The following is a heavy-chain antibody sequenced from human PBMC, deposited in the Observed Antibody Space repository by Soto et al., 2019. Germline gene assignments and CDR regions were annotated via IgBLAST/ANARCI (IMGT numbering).Heavy chain of an antibody. CDR2: IWYDGSNK. Sequence: GGSLRLSCAASGFTFSSYGMHWVRQAPGKGLEWVAVIWYDGSNKYYADSVKGRFTISRDNSKNTLYLQMNSLRAEDTAVYYCARNYYYYGSSYYDMDVWGKGTTVTVSS. CDR3: ARNYYYYGSSYYDMDV. CDR1: GFTFSSYG. D-gene: IGHD3-10*01. V-gene: IGHV3-33*01. J-gene: IGHJ6*03.